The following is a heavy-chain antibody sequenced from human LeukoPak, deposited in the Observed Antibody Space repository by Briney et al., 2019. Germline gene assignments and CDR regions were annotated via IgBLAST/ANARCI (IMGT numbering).Heavy chain of an antibody. J-gene: IGHJ3*02. V-gene: IGHV4-59*12. CDR3: ARGDPSRDAFDI. CDR1: GDSISSYY. D-gene: IGHD6-6*01. Sequence: SETLSLTCTVSGDSISSYYWGWIRQPPGKGLEWIGYIYYSGSTYYNPSLKSRVTISVDTSKNQFSLKLSSVTAADTAVYYCARGDPSRDAFDIWGQGTMVTVSS. CDR2: IYYSGST.